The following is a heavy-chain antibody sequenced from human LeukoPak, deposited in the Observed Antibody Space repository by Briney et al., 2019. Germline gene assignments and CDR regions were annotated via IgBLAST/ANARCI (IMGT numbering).Heavy chain of an antibody. Sequence: GGSLRLSCAASGFTFSSYGMHWVRQAPGKGLEWVAFIRYDGSNKYYADSLKGRFTISRDNSKNTLYLQMNSLRAEDTAVYYCAKPMYSSGPFVDYWGQGTLVTVSS. J-gene: IGHJ4*02. CDR1: GFTFSSYG. V-gene: IGHV3-30*02. CDR3: AKPMYSSGPFVDY. D-gene: IGHD6-19*01. CDR2: IRYDGSNK.